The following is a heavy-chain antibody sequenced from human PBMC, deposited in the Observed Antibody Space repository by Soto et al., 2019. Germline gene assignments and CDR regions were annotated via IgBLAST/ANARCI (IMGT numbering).Heavy chain of an antibody. J-gene: IGHJ4*02. Sequence: SETLSLTCTVSGGSFKSGSYYWSWHLQAPGKGLEWIGYVYHTGRTSYNPSLVSRVSISMDTSKNQFSLNLDSVTAADTAVYFCARDFAYFDSWGQGTLVTVCS. V-gene: IGHV4-61*01. D-gene: IGHD3-3*01. CDR1: GGSFKSGSYY. CDR3: ARDFAYFDS. CDR2: VYHTGRT.